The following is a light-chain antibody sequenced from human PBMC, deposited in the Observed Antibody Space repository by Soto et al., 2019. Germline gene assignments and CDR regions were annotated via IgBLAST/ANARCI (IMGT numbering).Light chain of an antibody. Sequence: ETMMTQSPDTLSVYLGERATLSCRASQSLRSSLAWYQQKPGQAPRLLIYDASTRATGIPARFSGSGSGTDFTLTISGLQSEDFAVYYCQQYNNWPQTFDQGTKVEIK. J-gene: IGKJ1*01. CDR2: DAS. CDR3: QQYNNWPQT. CDR1: QSLRSS. V-gene: IGKV3-15*01.